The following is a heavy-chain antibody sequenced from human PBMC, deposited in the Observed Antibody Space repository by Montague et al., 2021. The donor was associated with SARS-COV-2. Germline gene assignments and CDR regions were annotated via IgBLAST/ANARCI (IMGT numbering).Heavy chain of an antibody. J-gene: IGHJ6*02. D-gene: IGHD6-13*01. CDR1: GDSISTSTW. Sequence: SETLSLTCRVSGDSISTSTWWTWVRKTAGKGLEWIGEIFHSGTINYNPSLKSRVSISVDKSNNQFSLRMSSLIAAYTAVYYCATLSRLTAAGTRDYFGLDVWGQGTTVIVSS. CDR3: ATLSRLTAAGTRDYFGLDV. CDR2: IFHSGTI. V-gene: IGHV4-4*02.